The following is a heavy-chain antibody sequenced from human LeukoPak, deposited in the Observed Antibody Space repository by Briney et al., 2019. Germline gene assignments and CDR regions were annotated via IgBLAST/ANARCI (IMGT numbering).Heavy chain of an antibody. V-gene: IGHV3-23*01. D-gene: IGHD5-18*01. CDR1: GFSFSRYA. J-gene: IGHJ4*02. CDR2: ISGSGDNT. Sequence: GPSLKLSCAASGFSFSRYAMSWAGLAPGKGMEWVSSISGSGDNTYYAESVKGRFTISRDNSKNTLFLQMNSLRAEDTAVFYCAKRSGYTTGWFFDFWGQGTLVTVSS. CDR3: AKRSGYTTGWFFDF.